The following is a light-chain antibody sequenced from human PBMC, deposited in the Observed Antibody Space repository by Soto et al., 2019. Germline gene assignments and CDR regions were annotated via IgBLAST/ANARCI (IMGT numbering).Light chain of an antibody. CDR2: GNS. J-gene: IGLJ3*02. Sequence: QSVLTQPPSGSGAPGQRVTISCTGSSSNIGAGYNVHWYQQLPGTAPKLLIYGNSNRPSGVPDRFSGSKSGTSASLAITGLQAEDEADYYCQSYGSSLSGGVFGGGTKLTVL. V-gene: IGLV1-40*01. CDR1: SSNIGAGYN. CDR3: QSYGSSLSGGV.